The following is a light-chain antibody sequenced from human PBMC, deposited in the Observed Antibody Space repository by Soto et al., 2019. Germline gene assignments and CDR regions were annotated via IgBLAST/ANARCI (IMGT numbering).Light chain of an antibody. CDR2: GVT. CDR3: SSYVGSNNYV. J-gene: IGLJ1*01. CDR1: TSDVGGYNY. V-gene: IGLV2-8*01. Sequence: QSVLTQPPSASGSPGQSLTISCTGTTSDVGGYNYVSWYQQHPGKAPKLMIYGVTKRPSGVPDRFSGSRSGNTASLTVSGLQTEDEADYYCSSYVGSNNYVFGNGTKVTVX.